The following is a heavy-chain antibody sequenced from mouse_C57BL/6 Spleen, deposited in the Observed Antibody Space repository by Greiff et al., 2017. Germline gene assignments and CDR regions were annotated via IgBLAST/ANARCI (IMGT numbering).Heavy chain of an antibody. V-gene: IGHV5-4*03. CDR3: AGLSDDGYLGFAY. Sequence: EVMLVESGGGLVKPGGSLKLSCAASGFTFSSYAMSWVRQTPEKRLEWVATISDGGSYTYYPDNVKGRFTISRDNAKNNLYLQMSHLKSEDTAMYYCAGLSDDGYLGFAYWGQGTLVTVSA. J-gene: IGHJ3*01. D-gene: IGHD2-3*01. CDR1: GFTFSSYA. CDR2: ISDGGSYT.